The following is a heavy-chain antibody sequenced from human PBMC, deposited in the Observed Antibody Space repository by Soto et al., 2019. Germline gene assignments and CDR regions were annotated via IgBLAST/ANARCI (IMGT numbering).Heavy chain of an antibody. CDR1: GCSFSIFG. V-gene: IGHV3-30-3*01. D-gene: IGHD1-26*01. Sequence: GGSLRLSCSASGCSFSIFGIHWVRQAPGKGLEWVSVISNDGGNRYYADSVKGRFTISRDNSKSMLYLHMNSLRPEDTAVYFCARDIFLIGGSYWTSYFDPWGQGTLVTVSS. CDR3: ARDIFLIGGSYWTSYFDP. CDR2: ISNDGGNR. J-gene: IGHJ5*02.